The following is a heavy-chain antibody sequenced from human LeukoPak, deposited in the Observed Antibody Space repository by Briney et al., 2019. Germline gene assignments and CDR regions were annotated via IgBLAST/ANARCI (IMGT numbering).Heavy chain of an antibody. D-gene: IGHD2-15*01. CDR3: AREDRGLDALDM. CDR1: GFTFSSYW. Sequence: GGSLRLSCAASGFTFSSYWMHWVRRAPGKGLVWVSRIDSDGSSTSYADSVKGRFTISRDNAKNTVYVQMNSLRAEDTAVYYCAREDRGLDALDMWGQGTMVTVSS. J-gene: IGHJ3*02. V-gene: IGHV3-74*01. CDR2: IDSDGSST.